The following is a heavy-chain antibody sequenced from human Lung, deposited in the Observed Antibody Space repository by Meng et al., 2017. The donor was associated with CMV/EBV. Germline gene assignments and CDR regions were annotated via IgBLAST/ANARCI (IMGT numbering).Heavy chain of an antibody. Sequence: QVPLPESGPGLVKPSQTLSLTCTVSGGSIGSGGYYWSWIRQHPGKGLEWIGYIYYTGSTFYNPSLKRRVTISVDTSKNQFSLKLIPATAADTAVYYCAREAGRDGYATPKFDYWGQGTLVTVSS. D-gene: IGHD5-24*01. V-gene: IGHV4-31*03. J-gene: IGHJ4*02. CDR3: AREAGRDGYATPKFDY. CDR2: IYYTGST. CDR1: GGSIGSGGYY.